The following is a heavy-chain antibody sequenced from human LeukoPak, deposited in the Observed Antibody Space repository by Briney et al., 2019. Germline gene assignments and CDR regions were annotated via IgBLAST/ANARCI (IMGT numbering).Heavy chain of an antibody. Sequence: GSVKVSCKASGYTFTGYYMHWVRQAPAQGGEWVGWMNHNSGNIGYAQKFQGRVTMIRNTSISTAYMELSSLRSQDTTVYYCARIAAGYSSSWYTDYYCYMDVWGKGTTVTVSS. V-gene: IGHV1-8*02. CDR2: MNHNSGNI. CDR3: ARIAAGYSSSWYTDYYCYMDV. CDR1: GYTFTGYY. D-gene: IGHD6-13*01. J-gene: IGHJ6*03.